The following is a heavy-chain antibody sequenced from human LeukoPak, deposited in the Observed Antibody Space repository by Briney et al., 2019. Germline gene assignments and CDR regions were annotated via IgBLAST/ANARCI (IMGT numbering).Heavy chain of an antibody. V-gene: IGHV1-8*01. CDR3: ARGPRSGWYRRLPYVDY. CDR2: MNPNSDNT. Sequence: GASVKVSCKASGYTFTSYDINWVRQATGQGLEWMGWMNPNSDNTGYAQKFQGRVTMTRNTSISTAYMELSSLRSEDTAVYYCARGPRSGWYRRLPYVDYWGQGTLVTVSS. CDR1: GYTFTSYD. J-gene: IGHJ4*02. D-gene: IGHD6-19*01.